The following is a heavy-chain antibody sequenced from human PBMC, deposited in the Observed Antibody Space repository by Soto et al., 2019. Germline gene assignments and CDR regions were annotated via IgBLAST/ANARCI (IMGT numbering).Heavy chain of an antibody. CDR3: ARDTSGSGSYYAPDY. D-gene: IGHD3-10*01. J-gene: IGHJ4*02. CDR2: IIPILGIT. Sequence: QVQLVQSGAEVKKPGSSMKVSCKASGGTFSSYTFSWVRQAPGQGLEWMGRIIPILGITNYAQKFQGRVTITADKSPSTAYMELSSLRSEDTAVYYCARDTSGSGSYYAPDYWGQGTLVTVSS. V-gene: IGHV1-69*08. CDR1: GGTFSSYT.